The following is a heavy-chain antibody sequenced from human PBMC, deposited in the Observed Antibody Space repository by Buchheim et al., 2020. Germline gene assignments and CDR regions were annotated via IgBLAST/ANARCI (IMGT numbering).Heavy chain of an antibody. J-gene: IGHJ4*02. CDR3: ARDSRVDIVATIPDY. D-gene: IGHD5-12*01. V-gene: IGHV3-30*04. Sequence: QVQLVESGGGVVQPGRSLRLSCAASGFTFSSYAMHWVRQAPGKGLEWVAVISYVGSNKYYADSVKGRFTISRETSKHTMYLQMNSLRAEDTAVYYCARDSRVDIVATIPDYWGQGTL. CDR2: ISYVGSNK. CDR1: GFTFSSYA.